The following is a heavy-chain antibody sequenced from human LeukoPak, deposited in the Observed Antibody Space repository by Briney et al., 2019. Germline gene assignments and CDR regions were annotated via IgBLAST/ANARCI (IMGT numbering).Heavy chain of an antibody. CDR2: IDDSGNT. CDR1: GGSISRYY. J-gene: IGHJ3*02. V-gene: IGHV4-59*01. CDR3: ARSDYHNSGSHTVFDAFDI. D-gene: IGHD3-10*01. Sequence: SETLSLTCTVSGGSISRYYWSWIRRPPGKGLEWIGYIDDSGNTNYNPSLKSQVTISVNKSKNQFSLKLGFVTAADTAMYYCARSDYHNSGSHTVFDAFDIWGQGTRVTVSS.